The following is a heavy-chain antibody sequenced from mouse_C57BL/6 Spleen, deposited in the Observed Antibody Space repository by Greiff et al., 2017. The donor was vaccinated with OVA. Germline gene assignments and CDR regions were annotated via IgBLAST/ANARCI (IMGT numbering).Heavy chain of an antibody. CDR2: ISSGSSTI. D-gene: IGHD1-1*01. J-gene: IGHJ4*01. Sequence: DVKLVESGGGLVKPGGSLKLSCAASGFTFSDYGMHWVRQAPEKGLEWVAYISSGSSTIYYADTVKGRFTISRDNAKNTLFLQMTSLRSEDTAMYYCARFITTVVDYYAMDYWGQGTSVTVSS. CDR1: GFTFSDYG. V-gene: IGHV5-17*01. CDR3: ARFITTVVDYYAMDY.